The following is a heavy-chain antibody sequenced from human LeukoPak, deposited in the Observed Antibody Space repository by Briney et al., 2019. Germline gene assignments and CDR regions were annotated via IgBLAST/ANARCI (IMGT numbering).Heavy chain of an antibody. J-gene: IGHJ6*03. CDR3: AREHVTIFGVVYMDV. CDR2: ISYDGSNK. CDR1: GFTFSSYA. Sequence: PGGSLRLSCAASGFTFSSYAMHWVRQAPGKGLEWVAVISYDGSNKYYADSVKGRFTISRDNSKNTLYLQMNSLRAEDTAVYYCAREHVTIFGVVYMDVWGKGTTVTVSS. D-gene: IGHD3-3*01. V-gene: IGHV3-30-3*01.